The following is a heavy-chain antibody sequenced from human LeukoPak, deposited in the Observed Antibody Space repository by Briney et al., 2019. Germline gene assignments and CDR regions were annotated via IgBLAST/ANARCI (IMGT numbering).Heavy chain of an antibody. CDR3: ATPIVVAGTIDY. Sequence: SETLSLTCTVSGGSISSSSYYWGWIRQPPGKGLEWIGSIYYSGSTYYNPSLKSRVTISVDTSKDQFSLKLSSVTAADTAVYYCATPIVVAGTIDYWGQGTLVTVSS. V-gene: IGHV4-39*01. D-gene: IGHD2-15*01. CDR2: IYYSGST. J-gene: IGHJ4*02. CDR1: GGSISSSSYY.